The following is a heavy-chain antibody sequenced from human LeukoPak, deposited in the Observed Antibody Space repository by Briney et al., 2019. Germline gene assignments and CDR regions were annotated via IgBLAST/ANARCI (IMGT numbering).Heavy chain of an antibody. D-gene: IGHD4-17*01. V-gene: IGHV3-30*01. CDR1: GFTFSSYA. CDR2: VSYDGSNK. Sequence: PGGSLRLSCAASGFTFSSYAMHWVRQAPGKGLEWVAVVSYDGSNKYYADSVKGRFTISRDNSKNTLYLQMNSLRAEDTAVYYCARGLDPIRATEDFDYWGQGTLVTVSS. J-gene: IGHJ4*02. CDR3: ARGLDPIRATEDFDY.